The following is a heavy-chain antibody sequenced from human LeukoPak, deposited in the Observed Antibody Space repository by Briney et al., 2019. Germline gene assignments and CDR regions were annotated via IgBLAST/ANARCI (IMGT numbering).Heavy chain of an antibody. Sequence: GGSLRLSCAASGFTVNSNYMIWVRQGPGKGLEWVSVIYTGGSTHYADSVEGRITISRDNSKNTLSLQMNSLRAEDTAVYYCARGGSYPNDPFDIWGQGTMVTVTS. CDR3: ARGGSYPNDPFDI. CDR1: GFTVNSNY. V-gene: IGHV3-53*01. CDR2: IYTGGST. J-gene: IGHJ3*02. D-gene: IGHD1-26*01.